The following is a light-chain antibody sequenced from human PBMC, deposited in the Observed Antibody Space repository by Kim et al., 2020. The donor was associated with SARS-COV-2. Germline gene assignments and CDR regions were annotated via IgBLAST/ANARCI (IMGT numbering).Light chain of an antibody. CDR2: SNN. CDR3: AAWDDSLNGWV. V-gene: IGLV1-44*01. Sequence: GQRVPVSGSGSSSNIGSYTVNWYQQLPGTAPKLLIYSNNQRPSGVPDRFSGSKSGTSASLASSGLQSEDEADYYCAAWDDSLNGWVFGGGTQLTVL. CDR1: SSNIGSYT. J-gene: IGLJ3*02.